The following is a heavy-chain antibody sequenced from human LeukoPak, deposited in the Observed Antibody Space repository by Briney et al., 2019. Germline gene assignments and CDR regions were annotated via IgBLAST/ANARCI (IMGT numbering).Heavy chain of an antibody. D-gene: IGHD6-13*01. Sequence: PGGSLRLSCAASGFTFSSYGMHWVRQAPGKGLEWVAVISYDGSNKYYADSVKGRFTISRDNSKNTLYLQMNSLRAEDTAVYYCAKDVLRSSSWYGVDYWGQGTLVTVSS. CDR2: ISYDGSNK. J-gene: IGHJ4*02. CDR3: AKDVLRSSSWYGVDY. CDR1: GFTFSSYG. V-gene: IGHV3-30*18.